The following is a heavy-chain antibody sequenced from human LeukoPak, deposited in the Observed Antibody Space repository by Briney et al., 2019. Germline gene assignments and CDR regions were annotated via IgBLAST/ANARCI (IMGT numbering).Heavy chain of an antibody. CDR2: ISYDGSNK. J-gene: IGHJ4*02. CDR1: GFTFSNYG. D-gene: IGHD6-13*01. CDR3: AKDRSGQQLVYFDY. V-gene: IGHV3-30*19. Sequence: QPGGSLRLSCAASGFTFSNYGMHWVRQAPGKGLEWVAVISYDGSNKYYADSVKGRFTISRDNSKNTLYLQMNSLRAEDTAVYYCAKDRSGQQLVYFDYWGQGTLVTVSS.